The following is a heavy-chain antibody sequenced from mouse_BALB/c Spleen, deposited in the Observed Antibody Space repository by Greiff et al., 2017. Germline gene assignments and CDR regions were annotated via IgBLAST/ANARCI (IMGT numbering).Heavy chain of an antibody. J-gene: IGHJ1*01. CDR2: INPSNGGT. CDR1: GYTFTSYY. CDR3: TRRGGYDRYFDV. Sequence: QVHVKQSGAELVKPGASVKLSCKASGYTFTSYYMYWVKQRPGQGLEWIGEINPSNGGTNFNEKFKSKATLTVDKSSSTAYMQLSSLTSEDSAVYYCTRRGGYDRYFDVWGAGTTVTVSA. V-gene: IGHV1S81*02. D-gene: IGHD2-14*01.